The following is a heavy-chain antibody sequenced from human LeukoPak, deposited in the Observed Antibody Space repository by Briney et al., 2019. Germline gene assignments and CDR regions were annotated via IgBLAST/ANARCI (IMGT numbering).Heavy chain of an antibody. J-gene: IGHJ5*02. CDR1: GGSFSGYY. CDR2: INHSGST. V-gene: IGHV4-34*01. CDR3: AKQQGRARSQRYGSGSYYNFNWFDP. D-gene: IGHD3-10*01. Sequence: SETLSLTCAVYGGSFSGYYWSWIRQPPGKGLEWIGEINHSGSTNYNPSLKSRVTISVDTSKNQFSLKLSSVTAADTAVYYCAKQQGRARSQRYGSGSYYNFNWFDPWGQGTLVTVSS.